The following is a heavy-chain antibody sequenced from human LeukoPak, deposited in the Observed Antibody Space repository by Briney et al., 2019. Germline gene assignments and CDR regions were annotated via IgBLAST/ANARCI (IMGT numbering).Heavy chain of an antibody. Sequence: SVKVSCKASGGTFSSYAISWVRQAPGQGLEWMGGIIPIFGTANYAQKFQGRVTITTDESTSTAYMELSSLRSEDTAVYYCPREELTPDAFDIWGQGTMVTVSS. D-gene: IGHD1-14*01. CDR3: PREELTPDAFDI. V-gene: IGHV1-69*05. CDR2: IIPIFGTA. J-gene: IGHJ3*02. CDR1: GGTFSSYA.